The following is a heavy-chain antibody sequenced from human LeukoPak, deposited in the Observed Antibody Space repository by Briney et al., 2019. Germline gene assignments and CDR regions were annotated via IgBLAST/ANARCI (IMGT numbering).Heavy chain of an antibody. V-gene: IGHV3-66*02. CDR2: IYSGGST. CDR1: GFTFSSYA. Sequence: ESLRLSCAASGFTFSSYAMSWVRQAPGKGLEWVSVIYSGGSTYYADSVKGRFTISRDNSKNTLYLQMNSLRAEDTAVYYCARDRGGGYDFWSGYYTFDYWGQGTLVTVSS. D-gene: IGHD3-3*01. CDR3: ARDRGGGYDFWSGYYTFDY. J-gene: IGHJ4*02.